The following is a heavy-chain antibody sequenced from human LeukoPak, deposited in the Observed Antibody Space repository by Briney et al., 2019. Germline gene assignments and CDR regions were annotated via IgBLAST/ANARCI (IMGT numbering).Heavy chain of an antibody. V-gene: IGHV1-69*04. CDR1: GGTFSSYT. Sequence: GASVKVSCKASGGTFSSYTISWVRQAPGQGLEWKGRIIPILGIANYAQKFQGRVTITADKSTSTAYMELSSLRSEDTAVYYCARDPCGGDCYLNWFDPWGQGTLVTVSS. J-gene: IGHJ5*02. D-gene: IGHD2-21*02. CDR2: IIPILGIA. CDR3: ARDPCGGDCYLNWFDP.